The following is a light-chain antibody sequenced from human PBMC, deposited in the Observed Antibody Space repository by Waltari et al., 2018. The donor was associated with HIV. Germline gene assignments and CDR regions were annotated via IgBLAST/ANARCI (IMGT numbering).Light chain of an antibody. CDR2: EVS. V-gene: IGLV2-14*03. CDR3: SSYMVNNGLV. Sequence: QSVLTQPASVSASPGQSISIPCSGTYADVRGFNFFSWYQQYAGKAPTVILYEVSKRPSGIPGRFSGSKSGNTASLTIAGLQPGDEADYYCSSYMVNNGLVFGGGTRVTVL. J-gene: IGLJ2*01. CDR1: YADVRGFNF.